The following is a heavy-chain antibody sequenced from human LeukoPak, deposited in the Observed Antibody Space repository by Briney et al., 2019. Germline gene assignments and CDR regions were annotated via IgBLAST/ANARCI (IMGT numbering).Heavy chain of an antibody. CDR1: GFTFSSYA. CDR3: AKPLASGSYSVFDD. Sequence: GGSLRLSCAASGFTFSSYAMSWVRQAPGKGLEWVSGISASAGRTYFADSVKGRFTISRDNSKNTVYLQMDSLRAEDTAVYYCAKPLASGSYSVFDDWGQGTLVTVSS. D-gene: IGHD3-10*01. V-gene: IGHV3-23*01. CDR2: ISASAGRT. J-gene: IGHJ4*02.